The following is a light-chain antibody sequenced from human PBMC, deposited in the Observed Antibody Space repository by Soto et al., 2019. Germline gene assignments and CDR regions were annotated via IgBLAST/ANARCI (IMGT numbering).Light chain of an antibody. Sequence: DIQMTQSPSTLSASVGDRVSITCRASQNVNRWLAWYQQKPGKAPNLLIYDVSTLESGVPSRFSGRGSETEFTLTISSLQPDDFATYYCQQYNDYSAFGQGTKVEVK. CDR1: QNVNRW. J-gene: IGKJ1*01. CDR3: QQYNDYSA. V-gene: IGKV1-5*01. CDR2: DVS.